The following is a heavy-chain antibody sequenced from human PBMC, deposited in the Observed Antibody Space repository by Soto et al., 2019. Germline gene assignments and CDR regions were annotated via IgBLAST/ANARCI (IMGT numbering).Heavy chain of an antibody. CDR2: IYYSGST. CDR1: GGSISSSSYY. J-gene: IGHJ5*02. CDR3: ARHHLSSPRDAIAALPVGWFDP. D-gene: IGHD6-6*01. V-gene: IGHV4-39*01. Sequence: SETLSLTCTVSGGSISSSSYYWGWIRQPPGKGLEWIGSIYYSGSTYYNPSLKSRVTISVDTSKNQFSLKLSSVTAAETAVYYGARHHLSSPRDAIAALPVGWFDPWGQGTLVTVSS.